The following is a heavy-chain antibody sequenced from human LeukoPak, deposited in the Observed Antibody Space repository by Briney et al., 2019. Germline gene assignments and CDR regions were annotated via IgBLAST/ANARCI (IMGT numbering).Heavy chain of an antibody. V-gene: IGHV4-59*08. Sequence: KPSETLSLTCTVSGGSISGYYWSWIRQPPGRGLEGIGFIYYSGSTKYNPSLKSRVTISVDTSKNQFSLKLTSVTAADTAVYYCARYGSGSYSDDHFQHWGQGTLVTVSS. CDR2: IYYSGST. CDR1: GGSISGYY. CDR3: ARYGSGSYSDDHFQH. J-gene: IGHJ1*01. D-gene: IGHD3-10*01.